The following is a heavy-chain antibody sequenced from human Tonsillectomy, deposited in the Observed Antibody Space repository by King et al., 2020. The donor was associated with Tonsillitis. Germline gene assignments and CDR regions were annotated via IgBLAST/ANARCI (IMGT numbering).Heavy chain of an antibody. D-gene: IGHD3-10*01. CDR2: ISGDGGST. V-gene: IGHV3-43*02. CDR1: GFTFDDYA. J-gene: IGHJ6*03. Sequence: VQLVESGGGVVQPGGSLRLSCAASGFTFDDYAMHWVRQAPGKGLEWVSLISGDGGSTSYADSVKGRFTISRDNIKNSLFLQMNSLRTEDTALYYCAKNYCASGSYYNDAYMDVWGKGTTVTVSS. CDR3: AKNYCASGSYYNDAYMDV.